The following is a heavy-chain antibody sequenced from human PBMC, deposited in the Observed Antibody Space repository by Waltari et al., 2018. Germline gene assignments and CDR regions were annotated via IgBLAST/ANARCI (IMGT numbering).Heavy chain of an antibody. D-gene: IGHD3-22*01. J-gene: IGHJ4*02. V-gene: IGHV4-59*08. CDR2: LRNTGGT. CDR3: ARLPTKYYDSLGWGFFDQ. CDR1: GYFLSDDH. Sequence: HVQLQESGPGLVKPSATLSLTCTVSGYFLSDDHWTWIRQAPGKGLEWIAYLRNTGGTKCTPSLESRVTVSAVTSKKQFSLSLTSVTAADTAVYYCARLPTKYYDSLGWGFFDQWGQGILVTVSS.